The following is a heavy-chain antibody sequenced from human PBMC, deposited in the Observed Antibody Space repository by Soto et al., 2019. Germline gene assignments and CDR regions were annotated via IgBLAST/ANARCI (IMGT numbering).Heavy chain of an antibody. CDR3: AREGYYDSSGYPSHFQYNWFDP. CDR1: GGSISSGDYC. D-gene: IGHD3-22*01. Sequence: SETLSLTCTVSGGSISSGDYCWSWIRQPPGKGLEWIGYIYYSGSTYYNPSLKSRVTISVDTSKNQFSLKLSSVTAADTAVYYCAREGYYDSSGYPSHFQYNWFDPWGQGTLVTVSS. J-gene: IGHJ5*02. CDR2: IYYSGST. V-gene: IGHV4-30-4*01.